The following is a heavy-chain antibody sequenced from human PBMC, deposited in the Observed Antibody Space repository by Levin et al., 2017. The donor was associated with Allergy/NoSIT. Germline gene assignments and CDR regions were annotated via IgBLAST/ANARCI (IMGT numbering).Heavy chain of an antibody. Sequence: GESLKISCAASGFTFSSYGMHWVRQAPGKGLEWVAVISYDGSNKYYADSVKGRFTISRDNSKNTLYLQMNSLRAEDTAVYYCAKGSSVYYYDSSGYYFDYWGQGTLVTVSS. CDR1: GFTFSSYG. V-gene: IGHV3-30*18. CDR2: ISYDGSNK. CDR3: AKGSSVYYYDSSGYYFDY. J-gene: IGHJ4*02. D-gene: IGHD3-22*01.